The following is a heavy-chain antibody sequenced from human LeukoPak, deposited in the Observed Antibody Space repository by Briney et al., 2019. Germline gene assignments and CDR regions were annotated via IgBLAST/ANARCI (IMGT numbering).Heavy chain of an antibody. J-gene: IGHJ6*02. CDR3: ARIYVTRIQLYYGMDV. Sequence: SVKVSCKASGGTFSSYAISWVRQALGQGLEWMGGIIPIFGTANYAQKFQGRVTITADKSTSTAYMELSSLRSDDTAVYYCARIYVTRIQLYYGMDVWGQGTTVTVSS. CDR2: IIPIFGTA. CDR1: GGTFSSYA. V-gene: IGHV1-69*06. D-gene: IGHD1-1*01.